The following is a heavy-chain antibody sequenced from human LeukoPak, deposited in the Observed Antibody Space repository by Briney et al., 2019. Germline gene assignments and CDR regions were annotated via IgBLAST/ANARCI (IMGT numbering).Heavy chain of an antibody. CDR1: GYTFTSYY. CDR2: INPSGGST. D-gene: IGHD3-10*01. Sequence: ASVKDSCQASGYTFTSYYMHWVRQAPGQGLEWMGIINPSGGSTSYAQKFQGRVTMTRYTSTSTVYMELSSLRSEDTAVYYCARGLRDYFDYWGQGTLVTVSS. CDR3: ARGLRDYFDY. V-gene: IGHV1-46*01. J-gene: IGHJ4*02.